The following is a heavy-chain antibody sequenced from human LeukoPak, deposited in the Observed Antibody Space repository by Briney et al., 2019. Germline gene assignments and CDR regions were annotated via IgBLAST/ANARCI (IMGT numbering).Heavy chain of an antibody. CDR3: ARVLGRKNWFDP. Sequence: SQTLSLTCTVSGGSISSGGYSWSWIRQHPGKGLEWIGYIYYSGSTYYNPSLKSRVTISVDTSKNQFSLKLSSATAADTAVYYCARVLGRKNWFDPWGQGTLVTVSS. J-gene: IGHJ5*02. V-gene: IGHV4-31*03. CDR1: GGSISSGGYS. D-gene: IGHD2/OR15-2a*01. CDR2: IYYSGST.